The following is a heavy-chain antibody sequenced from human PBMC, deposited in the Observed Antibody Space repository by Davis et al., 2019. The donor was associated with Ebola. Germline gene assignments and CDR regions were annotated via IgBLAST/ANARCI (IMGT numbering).Heavy chain of an antibody. V-gene: IGHV6-1*01. CDR2: TYFSSKWYH. J-gene: IGHJ6*04. D-gene: IGHD5-18*01. CDR1: GDSVSSGG. Sequence: PSETLSLTCAISGDSVSSGGWNWIRQSPSRGLEWLGRTYFSSKWYHDYAVSVKSRITINPDTSKNQFSLQLNSVTPEDTALYYCARGWLRVGMDVWGEGTTVTVSS. CDR3: ARGWLRVGMDV.